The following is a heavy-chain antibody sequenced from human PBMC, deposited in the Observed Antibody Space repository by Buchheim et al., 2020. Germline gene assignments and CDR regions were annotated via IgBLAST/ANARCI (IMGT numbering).Heavy chain of an antibody. V-gene: IGHV4-30-4*01. CDR2: IYYSGST. J-gene: IGHJ3*02. D-gene: IGHD3-3*01. Sequence: QVQLQESGPGLVKPSQTLSLTCTVSGGSISSGDYYWSWIRQPPGKGLEWIGYIYYSGSTYYNPSLKSRVTISVDTSKNQFSLKLSSVTAADTAVYYCARGKCGETYDFWSGYSLDAFDIWGQGT. CDR3: ARGKCGETYDFWSGYSLDAFDI. CDR1: GGSISSGDYY.